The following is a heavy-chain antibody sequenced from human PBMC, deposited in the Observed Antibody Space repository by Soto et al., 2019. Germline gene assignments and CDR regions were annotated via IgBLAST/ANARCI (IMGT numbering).Heavy chain of an antibody. CDR2: IYYSGST. Sequence: QVQLQESGPGLVKPSETLSLTCTVSGGSVSSGSYYWRWIRQPPGKGLEWIGYIYYSGSTNYNPSLKSGVTIAVDTSKIQCSMRLSSVTAAETAVYYCARILQDIAFGRRVLDYWGQGTLVTVSS. CDR1: GGSVSSGSYY. D-gene: IGHD3-3*02. V-gene: IGHV4-61*01. CDR3: ARILQDIAFGRRVLDY. J-gene: IGHJ4*02.